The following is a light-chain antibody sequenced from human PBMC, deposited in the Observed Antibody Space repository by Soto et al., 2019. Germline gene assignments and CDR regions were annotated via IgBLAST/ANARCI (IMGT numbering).Light chain of an antibody. J-gene: IGLJ1*01. Sequence: QAVVTQPPSASGAPGQRVSISCTGSTSNIGAPYDVHWYQHLPATAPKLLIYGDNNRPSGVPDRFSGSKSGTSASLAITRLQAEDEADYYCQSYDISLHNYVFGAGTKVTVL. CDR1: TSNIGAPYD. V-gene: IGLV1-40*02. CDR3: QSYDISLHNYV. CDR2: GDN.